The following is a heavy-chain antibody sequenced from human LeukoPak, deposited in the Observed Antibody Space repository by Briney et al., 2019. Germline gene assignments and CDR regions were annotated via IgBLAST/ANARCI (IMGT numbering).Heavy chain of an antibody. Sequence: SETLSLTCTVSGGSISSYYWSWIRQPAGKGLEWIGYIYYSGSTNYNPSLKSRVTISVDTSKNQFSLKLSSVTAADTAVYYCARQFPYSSSWYDAFDIWGQGTMVTVSS. CDR1: GGSISSYY. V-gene: IGHV4-59*01. CDR2: IYYSGST. J-gene: IGHJ3*02. CDR3: ARQFPYSSSWYDAFDI. D-gene: IGHD6-13*01.